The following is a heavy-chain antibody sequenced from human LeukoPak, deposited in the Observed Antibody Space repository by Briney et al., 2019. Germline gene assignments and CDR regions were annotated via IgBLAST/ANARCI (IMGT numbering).Heavy chain of an antibody. CDR1: GLSISSYY. CDR3: ARIDYGDCGEHAFDI. CDR2: IYYSGSN. V-gene: IGHV4-59*08. D-gene: IGHD4-17*01. J-gene: IGHJ3*02. Sequence: SQTLSLTCTVSGLSISSYYWSWIRQPPGKGLEWIGYIYYSGSNNYNPSRKSRVTISVDTSKNKFSLKLSSVTAADTAVYYCARIDYGDCGEHAFDIWGRGTMVTVSS.